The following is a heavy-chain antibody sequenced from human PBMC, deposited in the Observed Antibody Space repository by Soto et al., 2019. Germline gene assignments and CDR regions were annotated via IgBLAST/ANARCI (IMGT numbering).Heavy chain of an antibody. CDR1: GFTFSDHY. J-gene: IGHJ4*02. CDR3: SRGGGRGVFDL. Sequence: PGGTLRLSCATSGFTFSDHYMTWIRQAPGKGLEFIPYISPGGRYTNYGDSVKGRFTISRDNAKNSLFLQVNTLRDEDAAVYYCSRGGGRGVFDLWGPATFVTVSS. V-gene: IGHV3-11*05. D-gene: IGHD2-21*01. CDR2: ISPGGRYT.